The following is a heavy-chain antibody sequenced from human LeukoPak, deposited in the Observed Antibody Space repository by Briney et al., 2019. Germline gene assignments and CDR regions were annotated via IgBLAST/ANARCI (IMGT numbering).Heavy chain of an antibody. V-gene: IGHV4-4*07. D-gene: IGHD1-26*01. CDR2: INTSGST. CDR1: GGSISSYY. CDR3: ARDGAVVSGSFDY. J-gene: IGHJ4*02. Sequence: SETLSLTRTVSGGSISSYYWSWIRQPARKGLEWIGRINTSGSTNYNPSLKSRVTMSVDTSKNQFSLKLSSVTAADTAVYYCARDGAVVSGSFDYWGQGTLVTVSS.